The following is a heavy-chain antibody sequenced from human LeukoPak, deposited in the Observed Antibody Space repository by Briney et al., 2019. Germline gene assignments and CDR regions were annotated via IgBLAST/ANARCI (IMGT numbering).Heavy chain of an antibody. Sequence: SETLSLTCAVYGGSFSGYYWSWIRQPPGKGLEWIGEINHSGSTNYNPSLKSRVTISVDTSKNQFSLQLNSVTPEDTAVYYCARDPLHYYDSSGYEDAFDIWGQGTMVTVSS. V-gene: IGHV4-34*01. CDR3: ARDPLHYYDSSGYEDAFDI. D-gene: IGHD3-22*01. CDR2: INHSGST. J-gene: IGHJ3*02. CDR1: GGSFSGYY.